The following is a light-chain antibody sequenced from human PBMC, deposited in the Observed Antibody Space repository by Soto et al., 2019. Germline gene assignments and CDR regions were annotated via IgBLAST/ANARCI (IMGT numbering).Light chain of an antibody. CDR3: QSWGTGFQV. CDR2: LNNDGSH. Sequence: QSVLTQSPSASASLGASVKLTCTLSSGHSSYAIAWHQKQPGKGPRYLMDLNNDGSHSKGDGIPDRFSGSSSGAERYLIISSLQSEDEAGYYCQSWGTGFQVFGGGTKVTVL. CDR1: SGHSSYA. J-gene: IGLJ2*01. V-gene: IGLV4-69*01.